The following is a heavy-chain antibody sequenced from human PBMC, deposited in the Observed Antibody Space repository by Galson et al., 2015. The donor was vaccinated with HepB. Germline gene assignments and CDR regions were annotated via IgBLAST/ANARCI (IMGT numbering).Heavy chain of an antibody. D-gene: IGHD6-6*01. J-gene: IGHJ3*02. Sequence: QSGAEVKKPGESLRISCKGSGYSFTSYWISWVRQMPGKGLEWMGRIDPSDSYTNYSPSFQGHVTISADKSISTAYLQWSSLKASDTAMYYCARRSSSSSSFWLRTQSNDAFDIWGQGTMVTVSS. V-gene: IGHV5-10-1*01. CDR1: GYSFTSYW. CDR2: IDPSDSYT. CDR3: ARRSSSSSSFWLRTQSNDAFDI.